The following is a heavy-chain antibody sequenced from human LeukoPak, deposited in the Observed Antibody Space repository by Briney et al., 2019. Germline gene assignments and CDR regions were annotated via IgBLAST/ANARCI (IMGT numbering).Heavy chain of an antibody. CDR3: AKDKWELLPYYFDY. D-gene: IGHD1-26*01. Sequence: GGSLRLSCAASGFTFSSYSMNWVRQAPGKGLEWVAFIRYDGSNKYYADSVKGRFTISRDNSKNTLYLQMNSLRAEDTAVYYCAKDKWELLPYYFDYWGQGTLVTVSS. CDR2: IRYDGSNK. V-gene: IGHV3-30*02. J-gene: IGHJ4*02. CDR1: GFTFSSYS.